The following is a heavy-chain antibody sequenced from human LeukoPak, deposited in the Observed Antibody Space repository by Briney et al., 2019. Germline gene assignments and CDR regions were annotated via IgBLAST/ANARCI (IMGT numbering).Heavy chain of an antibody. D-gene: IGHD6-19*01. CDR2: INSDGSST. CDR3: ARSDSSGWYGFDY. J-gene: IGHJ4*02. V-gene: IGHV3-74*01. Sequence: GGSLRLSCAASGFTFSSYWMHWVRQAPGKGLVRVSRINSDGSSTSYADSVKGRFTISRDNAKNTLYLQMNSLRAEDTAVYYCARSDSSGWYGFDYWGQGTLVTVSS. CDR1: GFTFSSYW.